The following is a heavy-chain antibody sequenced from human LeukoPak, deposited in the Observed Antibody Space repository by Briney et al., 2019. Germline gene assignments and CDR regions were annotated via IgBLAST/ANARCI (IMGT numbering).Heavy chain of an antibody. CDR3: ARHDRLAARRLDY. D-gene: IGHD6-6*01. CDR2: IYYSGST. J-gene: IGHJ4*02. Sequence: SETLSLTCTVSGGSISSSSYYWGWIRQPPGKGLEWIGSIYYSGSTYYNPSLKSRVTISVDTSKNQFSLKLSSVTAADTAVYYCARHDRLAARRLDYWGQGTLVTVSS. CDR1: GGSISSSSYY. V-gene: IGHV4-39*01.